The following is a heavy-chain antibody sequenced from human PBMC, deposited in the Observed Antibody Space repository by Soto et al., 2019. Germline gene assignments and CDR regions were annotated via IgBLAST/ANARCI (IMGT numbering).Heavy chain of an antibody. CDR3: ARAPPGSGYDSGVNDY. CDR2: ISYDGSNK. J-gene: IGHJ4*02. Sequence: GGSLRLSCAASGFTFSSYAMHWVRQAPGKGLEWVAVISYDGSNKYYADSVKGRFTISRDNSKNTLYLQMNSLRAEDTAVYYCARAPPGSGYDSGVNDYWGQGTLVTVSS. V-gene: IGHV3-30-3*01. CDR1: GFTFSSYA. D-gene: IGHD5-12*01.